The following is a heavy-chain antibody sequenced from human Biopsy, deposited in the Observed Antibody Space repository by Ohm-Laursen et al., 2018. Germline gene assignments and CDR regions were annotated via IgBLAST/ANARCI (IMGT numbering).Heavy chain of an antibody. J-gene: IGHJ1*01. V-gene: IGHV1-2*02. CDR2: IYPNSGDT. CDR3: ATKLTGCFHH. CDR1: GDAFLGYY. Sequence: ASVKVSCKASGDAFLGYYLHWVRQAPGQGLGWMGSIYPNSGDTDFAQKFQGRVSMTRDTSVSTAYLELSSLRSDDTAVYYCATKLTGCFHHWGQGTLVIVSS. D-gene: IGHD3-9*01.